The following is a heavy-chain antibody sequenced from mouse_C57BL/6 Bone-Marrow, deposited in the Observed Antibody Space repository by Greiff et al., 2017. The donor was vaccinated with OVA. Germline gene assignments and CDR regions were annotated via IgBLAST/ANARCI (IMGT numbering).Heavy chain of an antibody. CDR1: GYTFTSYW. J-gene: IGHJ1*03. D-gene: IGHD4-1*01. CDR2: IHPNSGST. Sequence: VQLQQSGAELVKPGASVKLSCKASGYTFTSYWMHWVKQRPGQGLEWIGMIHPNSGSTNYNEKFKSKATLTVDKSSSTSYMQLSSLTSEDSAVYYCARSNWGYWYFEVWGTGTTGTVSS. V-gene: IGHV1-64*01. CDR3: ARSNWGYWYFEV.